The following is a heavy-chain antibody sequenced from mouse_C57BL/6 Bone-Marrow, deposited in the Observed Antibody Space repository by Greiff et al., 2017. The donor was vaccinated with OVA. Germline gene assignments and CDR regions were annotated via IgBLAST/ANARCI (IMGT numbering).Heavy chain of an antibody. CDR1: GYSITRGYY. J-gene: IGHJ2*01. CDR2: ISYDGSN. CDR3: ARKGYGNLFDY. Sequence: VQLKESGPGLVKPSQSLSLTCSVTGYSITRGYYWNWIRQFPGNKLEWMGYISYDGSNNYNPSLKNRISITRDTSKNQFFLKLKSVTTEDTATYYCARKGYGNLFDYWGQGTTLTVSS. V-gene: IGHV3-6*01. D-gene: IGHD1-1*01.